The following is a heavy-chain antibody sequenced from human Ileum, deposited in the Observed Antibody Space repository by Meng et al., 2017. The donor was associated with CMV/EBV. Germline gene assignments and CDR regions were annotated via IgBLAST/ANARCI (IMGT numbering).Heavy chain of an antibody. CDR3: SRGADAYKSGRS. J-gene: IGHJ5*02. V-gene: IGHV4-34*01. CDR1: GGSFINSY. CDR2: IHPSGST. Sequence: LPPCVPGRLKPSVPLALPCGVYGGSFINSYWIWLRQSPGKGLECIGEIHPSGSTYYNPSLNSRVTMSVDTSKNQFSLNLRSVTAADTAVYYCSRGADAYKSGRSWGQGTLVTVSS. D-gene: IGHD5-24*01.